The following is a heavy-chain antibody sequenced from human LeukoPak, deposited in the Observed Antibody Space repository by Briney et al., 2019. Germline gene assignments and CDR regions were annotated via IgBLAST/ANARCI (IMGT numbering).Heavy chain of an antibody. D-gene: IGHD4-23*01. CDR1: GYTFNGYY. Sequence: ASVKVSCKASGYTFNGYYMHWVRQAPGQGLEWMGWINPNSGGTHYTQKFQGRVTMTRDTSITTAYMELSSLRSDDTAVYYCARGGGLRSAVANWFDPWGPGTLVTVSS. J-gene: IGHJ5*02. V-gene: IGHV1-2*02. CDR2: INPNSGGT. CDR3: ARGGGLRSAVANWFDP.